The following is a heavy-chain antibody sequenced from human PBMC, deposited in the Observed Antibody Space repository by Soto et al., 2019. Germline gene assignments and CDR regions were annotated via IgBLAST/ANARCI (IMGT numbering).Heavy chain of an antibody. CDR3: ASAALTGTPQFDY. V-gene: IGHV1-3*05. CDR2: INAGNGNT. D-gene: IGHD1-20*01. CDR1: GYTFTSYA. Sequence: QVQLVQSGAEEKKPGASVKVSCKASGYTFTSYAMHWVRQAPGQRLEWIGWINAGNGNTKYSQKFQGRVTITRDTSASTAYMELSSLRSEDTAVYYCASAALTGTPQFDYWGQGTLVTVSS. J-gene: IGHJ4*02.